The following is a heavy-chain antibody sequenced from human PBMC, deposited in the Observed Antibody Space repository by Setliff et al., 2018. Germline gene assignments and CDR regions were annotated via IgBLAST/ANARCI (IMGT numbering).Heavy chain of an antibody. J-gene: IGHJ4*02. Sequence: NPSETLSLTCTVSGGSISSYYWSWIRQPPGKGLEWIGYIYYSGSTNYNPSLKSRVTISVDTSKNQFSLKLSSVTAADTAVYYCARVRYGDHYFDYWGQGTLVTVSS. CDR3: ARVRYGDHYFDY. V-gene: IGHV4-59*01. D-gene: IGHD4-17*01. CDR2: IYYSGST. CDR1: GGSISSYY.